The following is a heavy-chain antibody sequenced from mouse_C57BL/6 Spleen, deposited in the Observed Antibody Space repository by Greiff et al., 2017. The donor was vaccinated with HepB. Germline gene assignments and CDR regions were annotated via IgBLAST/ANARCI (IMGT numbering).Heavy chain of an antibody. CDR3: AREDVYFDY. CDR1: GFTFSSYA. V-gene: IGHV5-4*01. CDR2: ISDGGSYT. Sequence: DVQLVESGGGLVKPGGSLKLSCAASGFTFSSYAMSWVRQTPEKRLEWVATISDGGSYTYYPDNVKGRFTISRDNAKNNLYLQMSHLKSEDTAMYYCAREDVYFDYWGQGTTLTVSS. J-gene: IGHJ2*01.